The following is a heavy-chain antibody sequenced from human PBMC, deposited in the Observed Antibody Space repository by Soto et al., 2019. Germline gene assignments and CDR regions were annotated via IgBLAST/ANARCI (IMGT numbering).Heavy chain of an antibody. Sequence: QVQLVESGGGVVQPGRSLRLSCAASGFTFSSYAMHWVRQAPGKGLEWVAVISYDGSNKYYADSVKGRFTISRDNSKNTLYLQMNSLRAEGTAVYYCARGRKILRLARMGVWGQGTTVTVSS. V-gene: IGHV3-30-3*01. J-gene: IGHJ6*02. CDR3: ARGRKILRLARMGV. D-gene: IGHD2-21*01. CDR1: GFTFSSYA. CDR2: ISYDGSNK.